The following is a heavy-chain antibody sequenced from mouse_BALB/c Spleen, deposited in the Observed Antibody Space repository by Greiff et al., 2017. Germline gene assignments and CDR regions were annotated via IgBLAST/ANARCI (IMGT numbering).Heavy chain of an antibody. Sequence: QVQLKQSGAELAKPGASVKMSCKASGYTFTSYWMHWVKQRPGQGLEWIGYINPSTGYTEYNQKFKDKATLTADKSSSTAYMQLSSLTSEDSAVYYLSRIGYFGRRPLFAYGGQGTRVTVSA. D-gene: IGHD1-1*01. CDR1: GYTFTSYW. V-gene: IGHV1-7*01. CDR2: INPSTGYT. J-gene: IGHJ3*01. CDR3: SRIGYFGRRPLFAY.